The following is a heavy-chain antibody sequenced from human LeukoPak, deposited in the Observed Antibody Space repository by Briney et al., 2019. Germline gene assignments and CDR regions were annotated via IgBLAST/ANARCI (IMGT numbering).Heavy chain of an antibody. CDR3: ARSYGYYYYYYMDV. CDR2: INPNSGGT. V-gene: IGHV1-2*02. D-gene: IGHD5-18*01. Sequence: ASVKVSCKASGYTFTGYYMHWVRQAPGQGLEGMGWINPNSGGTNYAQKFQGRATMTRDTSISTAYMELSRLRSDDTAVYYCARSYGYYYYYYMDVWGKGTTVTVSS. CDR1: GYTFTGYY. J-gene: IGHJ6*03.